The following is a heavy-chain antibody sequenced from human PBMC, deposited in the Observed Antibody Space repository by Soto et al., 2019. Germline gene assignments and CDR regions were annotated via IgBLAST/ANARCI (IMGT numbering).Heavy chain of an antibody. Sequence: GALRLSCAASGFTFSSYGMRWVRQAPGKGLEWVAVIWYDGSNKYYAGSVKGRFTISRDNSKNTLYLQMNSLRAEDTAVYYCARDKAGTGLYGMDVWGQGTTVTVSS. J-gene: IGHJ6*02. V-gene: IGHV3-33*01. CDR2: IWYDGSNK. CDR3: ARDKAGTGLYGMDV. D-gene: IGHD6-13*01. CDR1: GFTFSSYG.